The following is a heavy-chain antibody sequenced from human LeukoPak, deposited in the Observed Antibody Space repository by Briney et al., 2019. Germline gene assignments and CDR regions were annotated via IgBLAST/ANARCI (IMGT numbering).Heavy chain of an antibody. V-gene: IGHV3-30*18. D-gene: IGHD4-23*01. Sequence: GGGLRLSCAGSGFTFTTYGSPWGRQAPGKGLEGGAGISYDGSNRYSLDSVKGRFTISRDNSKNTLYLQMNSLRPEDTAVYFCAKAPYGGTSGWFDPWGQGTLVTVSS. CDR3: AKAPYGGTSGWFDP. CDR2: ISYDGSNR. J-gene: IGHJ5*02. CDR1: GFTFTTYG.